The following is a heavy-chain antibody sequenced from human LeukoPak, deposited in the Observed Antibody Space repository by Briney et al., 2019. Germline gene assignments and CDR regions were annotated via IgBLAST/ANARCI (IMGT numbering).Heavy chain of an antibody. CDR1: GFTFSRNA. CDR2: LSGSGGDT. Sequence: SGGSLRLSCAASGFTFSRNAMSWVRQAPGKGLEWVSSLSGSGGDTYYADSVKGRFTISRDNAKDTVYLQMNSLRAEDTAVYYCAKDPSGTRYFDYWGQGTLVTVSS. CDR3: AKDPSGTRYFDY. J-gene: IGHJ4*02. V-gene: IGHV3-23*01. D-gene: IGHD2-2*01.